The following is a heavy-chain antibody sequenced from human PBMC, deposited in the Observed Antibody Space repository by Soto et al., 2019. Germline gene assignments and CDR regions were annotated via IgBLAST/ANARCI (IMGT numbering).Heavy chain of an antibody. CDR1: DDSINSDKYY. CDR2: IYYRGNA. CDR3: ASLEGLATISYYFDF. Sequence: QLQLQESGPGLVKPSETLSLTCSVSDDSINSDKYYWGWIRQPPGKGLAWIGSIYYRGNAYYNPSLQTRVTISLDKSRSQFSLKLTSVTAADSAVYFCASLEGLATISYYFDFWGPGALVTVSS. J-gene: IGHJ4*02. V-gene: IGHV4-39*01. D-gene: IGHD3-9*01.